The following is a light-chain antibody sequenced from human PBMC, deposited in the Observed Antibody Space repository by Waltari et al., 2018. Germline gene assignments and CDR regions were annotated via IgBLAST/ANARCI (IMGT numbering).Light chain of an antibody. Sequence: TISCSGSSSNIGSNTLNWYQQLPGTAPKLLIYSNDQRPSGVPDRFSGSKSGTSASLAISGLQSEDEADNYCAAWDDRLNGHVFGGGTKLTVL. CDR3: AAWDDRLNGHV. J-gene: IGLJ2*01. CDR2: SND. CDR1: SSNIGSNT. V-gene: IGLV1-44*01.